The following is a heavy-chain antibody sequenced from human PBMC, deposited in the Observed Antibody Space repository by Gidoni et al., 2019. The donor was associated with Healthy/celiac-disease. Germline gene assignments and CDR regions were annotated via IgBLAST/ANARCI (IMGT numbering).Heavy chain of an antibody. CDR2: ISSSSSYI. J-gene: IGHJ4*02. Sequence: EVQLVESGGGLVKPGGSLRLSCAASRFPFSSYSRNWVRQAPGKGLEWASSISSSSSYIYYADSVKGRFTISRDNAKNSLYLQMNSLRAEDTAVYYCARDGDYGDYVLDYWGQGTLVTVSS. D-gene: IGHD4-17*01. V-gene: IGHV3-21*01. CDR1: RFPFSSYS. CDR3: ARDGDYGDYVLDY.